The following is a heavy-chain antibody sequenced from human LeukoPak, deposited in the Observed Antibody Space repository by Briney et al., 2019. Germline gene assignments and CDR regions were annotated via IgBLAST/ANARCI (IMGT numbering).Heavy chain of an antibody. V-gene: IGHV3-7*01. CDR2: IKPDGSDK. CDR1: GFTFNNYW. D-gene: IGHD3-22*01. Sequence: PGGSLRLSCVASGFTFNNYWMSWVRQAPGKGLEWVANIKPDGSDKYYVDSVRGRFTISRDNARNSLYLQMNSLRAEDTAVYYCARYNYDSSGTYYFDYWGQGTLVTVSS. J-gene: IGHJ4*02. CDR3: ARYNYDSSGTYYFDY.